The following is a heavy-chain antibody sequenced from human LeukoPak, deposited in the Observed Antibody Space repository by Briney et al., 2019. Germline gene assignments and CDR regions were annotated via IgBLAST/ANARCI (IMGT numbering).Heavy chain of an antibody. CDR1: GYTFTSYG. CDR3: ARSRSIFGSGWYPIFDY. CDR2: ISAYNGNT. J-gene: IGHJ4*02. V-gene: IGHV1-18*01. D-gene: IGHD6-19*01. Sequence: ASVKVSCKASGYTFTSYGISWVRQAPGQGLEWMGWISAYNGNTNYAQKFQGRVTITADESTSTAYMELSSLRSEDTAVYYCARSRSIFGSGWYPIFDYWGQGTLVTVSS.